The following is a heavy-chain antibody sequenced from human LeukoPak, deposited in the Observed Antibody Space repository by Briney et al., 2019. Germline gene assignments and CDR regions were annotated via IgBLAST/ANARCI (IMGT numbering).Heavy chain of an antibody. J-gene: IGHJ6*02. CDR3: ARGLRARSSIRNIHYGMDV. CDR1: GGSISSSSYY. V-gene: IGHV4-39*07. CDR2: IYYSGST. Sequence: SETPSLTCTVSGGSISSSSYYWGWIRQPPGKGLEWIGSIYYSGSTYYNPSLKSRVTISVDTSKNQFSLKLSSVTAADTAVYYCARGLRARSSIRNIHYGMDVWGQGTTVTVSS. D-gene: IGHD2-2*01.